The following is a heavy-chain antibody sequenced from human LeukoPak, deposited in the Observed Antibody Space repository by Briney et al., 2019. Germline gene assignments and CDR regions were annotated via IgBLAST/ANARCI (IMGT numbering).Heavy chain of an antibody. Sequence: GGSLRLSCAASGFTFSSYGMHWVRQAPGKGLEWVAVISYDGSNKYYADSVKGRFTISRDNAKNTLYLQMNSLRAEDTAVYYCARGTGYMAMDCWGQGTLVTVSS. D-gene: IGHD5-24*01. V-gene: IGHV3-30*12. CDR1: GFTFSSYG. J-gene: IGHJ4*02. CDR2: ISYDGSNK. CDR3: ARGTGYMAMDC.